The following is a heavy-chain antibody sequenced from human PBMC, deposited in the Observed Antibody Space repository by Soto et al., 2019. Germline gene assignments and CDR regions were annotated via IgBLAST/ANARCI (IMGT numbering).Heavy chain of an antibody. CDR1: GFTFRSFG. D-gene: IGHD2-2*01. Sequence: GGSLRLSCAASGFTFRSFGMHWVRQAPGKGLEWVAVIWHDGRNKYYADFVKGRFTISRDNSKNTLYLQMNSLRAEDTAVYYCASRSPALDYWGQGTLVTVSS. CDR3: ASRSPALDY. J-gene: IGHJ4*02. CDR2: IWHDGRNK. V-gene: IGHV3-33*01.